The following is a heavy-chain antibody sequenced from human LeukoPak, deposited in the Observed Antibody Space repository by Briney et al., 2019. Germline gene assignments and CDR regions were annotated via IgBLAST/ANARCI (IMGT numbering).Heavy chain of an antibody. V-gene: IGHV1-46*01. D-gene: IGHD4-23*01. J-gene: IGHJ5*02. CDR2: INPSGGST. CDR1: GCTFTSYY. Sequence: SVKVSCKASGCTFTSYYMNWVQQAPGQGLEWIGIINPSGGSTSYAQKLQGRVTMTRDTSTSTVYMELSSLRSEDTAVYYCARSYGGNSGSWFDPWGQGTLVTVSS. CDR3: ARSYGGNSGSWFDP.